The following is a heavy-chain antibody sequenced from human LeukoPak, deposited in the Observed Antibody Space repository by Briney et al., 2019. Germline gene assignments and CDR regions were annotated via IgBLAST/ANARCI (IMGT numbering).Heavy chain of an antibody. CDR3: AKGVRDPYSDTFDY. CDR2: ISGSGGST. V-gene: IGHV3-23*01. J-gene: IGHJ4*02. Sequence: GGSLRLSCAVCVFTYSRYAVSGAREAWGKGLEWVSAISGSGGSTYYADSVKGRFTISRDNSKNTPYLEMNSLRAEDTAVYYCAKGVRDPYSDTFDYYCQGTLVTVSS. D-gene: IGHD5-18*01. CDR1: VFTYSRYA.